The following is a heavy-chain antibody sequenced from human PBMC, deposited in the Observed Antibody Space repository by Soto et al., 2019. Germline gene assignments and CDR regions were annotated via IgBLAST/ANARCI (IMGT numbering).Heavy chain of an antibody. CDR1: GYSISSGYY. D-gene: IGHD3-22*01. CDR2: IFHSGTA. CDR3: ARLFEDSRGYYYFDY. V-gene: IGHV4-38-2*01. Sequence: LSLTCAVSGYSISSGYYWGWIRQPPGKGLEGLGSIFHSGTAYDNPSLKSRVTISVDMSKNQFSLKLTSVTAADTAVYYCARLFEDSRGYYYFDYWGQGTLVTVSS. J-gene: IGHJ4*02.